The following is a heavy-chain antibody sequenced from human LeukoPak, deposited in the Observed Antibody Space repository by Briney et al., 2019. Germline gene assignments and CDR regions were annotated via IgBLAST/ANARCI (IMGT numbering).Heavy chain of an antibody. CDR1: GFSFGDYA. J-gene: IGHJ6*02. D-gene: IGHD4-11*01. V-gene: IGHV3-9*01. Sequence: GGSLRLSCAASGFSFGDYAMHWVRQSPGKGLEWVSSISWNSDNVDYADSVKGRFTISRDNAWKSLYLQMNSLRGEDTALYYCAKDMSKYYYFHGLDVWGQGTTVTVSS. CDR3: AKDMSKYYYFHGLDV. CDR2: ISWNSDNV.